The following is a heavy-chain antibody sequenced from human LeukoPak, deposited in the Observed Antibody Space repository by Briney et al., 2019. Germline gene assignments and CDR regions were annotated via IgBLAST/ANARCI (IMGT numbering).Heavy chain of an antibody. CDR1: VYTVTSYA. CDR3: ARVVGCGGDCYSGMSDY. D-gene: IGHD2-21*02. V-gene: IGHV7-4-1*02. J-gene: IGHJ4*02. CDR2: INTNTGNP. Sequence: ASVKLSCTASVYTVTSYAMNWVRQAPGQGLEWMGWINTNTGNPTHAQGSTGRVVFSLETSASTAYLQISSLKAEDAAVYYCARVVGCGGDCYSGMSDYWGQGTLVTVSS.